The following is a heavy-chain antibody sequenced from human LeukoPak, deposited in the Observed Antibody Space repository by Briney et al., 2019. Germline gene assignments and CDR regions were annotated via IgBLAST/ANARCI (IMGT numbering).Heavy chain of an antibody. D-gene: IGHD4-11*01. CDR2: ISGSGGST. CDR1: GFTFSSYA. J-gene: IGHJ4*01. CDR3: GKLSNADYSSAKAFDH. V-gene: IGHV3-23*01. Sequence: GGSLRLSCAASGFTFSSYAMSWVRQAPGKGLEWVSAISGSGGSTFYADSVKGRFTISRDNSKTTLYLQMNRLRAEDTAGYYCGKLSNADYSSAKAFDHRGQGTLAIVSP.